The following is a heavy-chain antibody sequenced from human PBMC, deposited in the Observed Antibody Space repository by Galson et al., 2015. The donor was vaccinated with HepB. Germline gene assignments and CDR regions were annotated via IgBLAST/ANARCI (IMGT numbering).Heavy chain of an antibody. J-gene: IGHJ4*02. CDR1: GFSFSSHG. D-gene: IGHD1-1*01. V-gene: IGHV3-30*18. Sequence: SLRLSCAASGFSFSSHGMHWVRQAPGKGLEWVAVISYDRNNKYYADAVKGRFTISRDNSKNTVYLQMNSLRAEDTAVYYCAKDGIDLGHFGYWGQGTLVTVAS. CDR2: ISYDRNNK. CDR3: AKDGIDLGHFGY.